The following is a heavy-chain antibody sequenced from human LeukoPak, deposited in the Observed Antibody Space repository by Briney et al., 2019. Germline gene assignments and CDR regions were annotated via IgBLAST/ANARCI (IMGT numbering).Heavy chain of an antibody. CDR3: ARGPRYCSSTSCYFPWFDP. Sequence: ASVKVSCKASGYTFTSYAMNWVRQAPGQGLEWMGWINTNTGNPTYAQGFTGRFVFSLDTSVGTAYLQICSLKAEDTAVYYCARGPRYCSSTSCYFPWFDPWGQGTLVTVSS. D-gene: IGHD2-2*01. J-gene: IGHJ5*02. CDR1: GYTFTSYA. CDR2: INTNTGNP. V-gene: IGHV7-4-1*01.